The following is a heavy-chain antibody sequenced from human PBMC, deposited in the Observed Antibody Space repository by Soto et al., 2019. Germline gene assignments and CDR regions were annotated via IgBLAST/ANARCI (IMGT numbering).Heavy chain of an antibody. CDR3: AKDRGRWLQLRVAEYFQH. D-gene: IGHD5-12*01. CDR2: ISGSGGST. V-gene: IGHV3-23*01. J-gene: IGHJ1*01. Sequence: GGSLRLSCAASGFTFSSYAMSWVRQAPGKGLEWVSAISGSGGSTYYADSVKRRFTISRDNSKNTLYLQMNSLRAEDTAVYYCAKDRGRWLQLRVAEYFQHWGQGTLVTVSS. CDR1: GFTFSSYA.